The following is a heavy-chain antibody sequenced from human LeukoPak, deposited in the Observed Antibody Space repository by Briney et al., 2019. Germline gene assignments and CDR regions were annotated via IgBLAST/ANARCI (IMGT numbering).Heavy chain of an antibody. V-gene: IGHV1-8*01. J-gene: IGHJ6*03. CDR1: GYTFTSYD. Sequence: ASVKVSCKASGYTFTSYDINWVRQATGQGLEWMGWMNPNSGNTGYAQKFQGRVTMTRNTSISTAYMELSSLRSEDTAVYYCARARATMVRGVRNYYMDVWGKGTTVTISS. CDR3: ARARATMVRGVRNYYMDV. D-gene: IGHD3-10*01. CDR2: MNPNSGNT.